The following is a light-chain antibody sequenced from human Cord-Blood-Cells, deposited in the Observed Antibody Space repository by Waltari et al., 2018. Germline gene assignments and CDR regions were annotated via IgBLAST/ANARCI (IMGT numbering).Light chain of an antibody. CDR1: QSISSW. CDR2: DAS. Sequence: DIQMTQSPSTLSASVGDRVTITCRASQSISSWLAWYQQKPGEAPKLLIYDASSLESGVPSRFGGSGAGTEFTLTISSLQPDDFATYYCQQYNSYSQTFGQGTKGEIK. CDR3: QQYNSYSQT. J-gene: IGKJ1*01. V-gene: IGKV1-5*01.